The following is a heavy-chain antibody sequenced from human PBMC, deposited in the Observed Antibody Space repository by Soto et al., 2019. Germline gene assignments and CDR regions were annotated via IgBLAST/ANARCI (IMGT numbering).Heavy chain of an antibody. CDR3: AKPSVQRPRKTVTFDF. Sequence: EVQLLESGGGLVQPGGSLRLSCAASGFTFSSYAMNWVRQAPGKGLEWVSGISGSGGSTYYADSVKGRFTISRDNSKNMLNLQMNTLRAEDTAVYYCAKPSVQRPRKTVTFDFWGQGTLVTVSS. D-gene: IGHD4-17*01. J-gene: IGHJ5*01. CDR2: ISGSGGST. CDR1: GFTFSSYA. V-gene: IGHV3-23*01.